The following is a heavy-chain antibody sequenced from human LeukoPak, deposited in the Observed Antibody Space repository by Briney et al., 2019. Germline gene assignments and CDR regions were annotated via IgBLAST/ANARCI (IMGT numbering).Heavy chain of an antibody. D-gene: IGHD3-10*01. CDR3: ARDGPPFGELPFDY. CDR1: GGSISSYY. J-gene: IGHJ4*02. Sequence: PSETLSLTCTVSGGSISSYYWSWIRQPPGKGLEWIGYIYYSGSTNYNPSLKSRVTISVDTSKNQFSLKLSSVTAADTAVYYCARDGPPFGELPFDYWGQGTLVTVSS. CDR2: IYYSGST. V-gene: IGHV4-59*12.